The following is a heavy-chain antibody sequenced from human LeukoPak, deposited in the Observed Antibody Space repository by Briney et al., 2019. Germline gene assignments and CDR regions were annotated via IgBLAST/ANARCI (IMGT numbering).Heavy chain of an antibody. J-gene: IGHJ4*02. Sequence: PGGSLRLSCAASGFTFSDYYMSWIRQAPGKGLEWVSYISSSGSTIYYADSVKGRFTISRDNSKNTLYLQMNSLRAEDTAVYYCAKGRAVVAARRYFDYWGQGTLVTVSS. CDR2: ISSSGSTI. CDR3: AKGRAVVAARRYFDY. V-gene: IGHV3-11*01. D-gene: IGHD6-6*01. CDR1: GFTFSDYY.